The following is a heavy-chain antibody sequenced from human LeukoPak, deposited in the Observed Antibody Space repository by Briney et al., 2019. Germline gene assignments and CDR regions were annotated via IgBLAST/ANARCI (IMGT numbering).Heavy chain of an antibody. V-gene: IGHV4-39*01. CDR1: GGSISSSSYY. CDR3: AGKGYCRSTSCQVGGWFDP. Sequence: SETLSLTCTVSGGSISSSSYYWAWIRQPPGKGLEWIGSSHYSGSTYYNASLKSRVTISEDTSKNQFSLKLSSVTAADTAVYYCAGKGYCRSTSCQVGGWFDPWGQGILVTVSS. J-gene: IGHJ5*02. CDR2: SHYSGST. D-gene: IGHD2-2*01.